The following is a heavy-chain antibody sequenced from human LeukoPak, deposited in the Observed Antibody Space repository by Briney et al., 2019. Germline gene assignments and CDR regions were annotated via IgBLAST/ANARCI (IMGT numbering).Heavy chain of an antibody. D-gene: IGHD6-19*01. CDR2: MNPNSGNT. V-gene: IGHV1-8*01. J-gene: IGHJ6*02. CDR3: ARGPVMGGWLYYYYYGMDV. CDR1: GYTFTSYD. Sequence: GASVKVSCKASGYTFTSYDINWVRQATGQGLEWMGWMNPNSGNTGYAQKFQGRVTMTRNTSISTAYMELSSLRSEDTAVYYCARGPVMGGWLYYYYYGMDVWGQGTTVTVSS.